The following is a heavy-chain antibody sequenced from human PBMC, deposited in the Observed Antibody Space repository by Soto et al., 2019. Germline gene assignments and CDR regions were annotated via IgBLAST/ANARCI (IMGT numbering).Heavy chain of an antibody. D-gene: IGHD1-26*01. CDR1: GFTFSSYA. Sequence: EVQLLESGGGLVQPGGSLRLSCAASGFTFSSYAMSWVRQAPGKGLEWVSAISGSGGSTYYADSMKGRFTISRDNSKNTLYLQMNSLRAEDTAVYYCAKAPGSYSATWYFDLWGRGTLVTVSS. J-gene: IGHJ2*01. CDR2: ISGSGGST. CDR3: AKAPGSYSATWYFDL. V-gene: IGHV3-23*01.